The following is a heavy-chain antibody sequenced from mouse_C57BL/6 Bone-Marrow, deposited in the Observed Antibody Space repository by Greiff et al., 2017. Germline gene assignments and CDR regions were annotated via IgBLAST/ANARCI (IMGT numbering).Heavy chain of an antibody. CDR1: GFTFTDYY. J-gene: IGHJ1*03. CDR2: VYPYNGGT. D-gene: IGHD1-1*01. V-gene: IGHV1-36*01. Sequence: EVQLVESGPVLVKPGPSVKISCKASGFTFTDYYMHWVKQSHGKSLEWIGLVYPYNGGTSYNQKFKGKATLTVDTSSSTAYMELNSLTSEDSAVYYCAREGYYGSSYWYFDVWGTGTTVTVSS. CDR3: AREGYYGSSYWYFDV.